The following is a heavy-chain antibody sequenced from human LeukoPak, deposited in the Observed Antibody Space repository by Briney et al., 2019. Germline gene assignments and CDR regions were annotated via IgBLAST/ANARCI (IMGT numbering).Heavy chain of an antibody. D-gene: IGHD3-22*01. V-gene: IGHV4-34*01. CDR2: INHSGNT. J-gene: IGHJ5*02. CDR1: GGSFSGYY. Sequence: PSETLSLTCGVSGGSFSGYYWNWIRQSPEKGLEWVGEINHSGNTRYNPSLRSRITMSVDTSRNHFSLKLSSVTAADTAVYYCARHVNLVVAANWFDPWGQGTLVTVSS. CDR3: ARHVNLVVAANWFDP.